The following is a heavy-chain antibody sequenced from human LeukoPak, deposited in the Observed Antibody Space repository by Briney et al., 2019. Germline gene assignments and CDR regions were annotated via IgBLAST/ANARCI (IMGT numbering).Heavy chain of an antibody. V-gene: IGHV4-34*01. Sequence: PSETLSLTCAVYGGSFSGYYWSWIRQPPGKGLEWIGEINHSGSTNYNPSLKSRVTISVDTSKNQFSLKLSSVTAADTAVYYCASRDGYKGSYYFDYWGQGTLVTVSS. J-gene: IGHJ4*02. D-gene: IGHD5-24*01. CDR1: GGSFSGYY. CDR3: ASRDGYKGSYYFDY. CDR2: INHSGST.